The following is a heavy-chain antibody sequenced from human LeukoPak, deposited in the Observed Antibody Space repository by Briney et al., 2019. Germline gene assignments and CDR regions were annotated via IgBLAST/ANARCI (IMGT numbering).Heavy chain of an antibody. V-gene: IGHV3-23*01. CDR3: AQGGSGWYHRLDY. D-gene: IGHD6-19*01. CDR1: GFTFSNYA. CDR2: ISGSSGST. J-gene: IGHJ4*02. Sequence: GGSLRLSCAASGFTFSNYAMSWVRQAPGRGLEWVSAISGSSGSTYYADSVKGRFTISRDNSKNTVYLQMNSLRAEDTAVYSCAQGGSGWYHRLDYWGQGTLVTASS.